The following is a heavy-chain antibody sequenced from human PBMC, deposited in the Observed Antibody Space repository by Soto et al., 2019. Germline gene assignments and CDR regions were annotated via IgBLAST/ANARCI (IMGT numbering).Heavy chain of an antibody. J-gene: IGHJ4*02. CDR2: ISFDGRNK. D-gene: IGHD1-26*01. Sequence: GALRLSCVTSGFTLSSYGMHWVRQTPGKGLEWVAVISFDGRNKWFAVSVKGRFTISRDNYKNTLDLQMNSLRAEDTAVYYCAKQGSPGVGDIPYYFDYWGQGTLVTVSS. V-gene: IGHV3-30*18. CDR3: AKQGSPGVGDIPYYFDY. CDR1: GFTLSSYG.